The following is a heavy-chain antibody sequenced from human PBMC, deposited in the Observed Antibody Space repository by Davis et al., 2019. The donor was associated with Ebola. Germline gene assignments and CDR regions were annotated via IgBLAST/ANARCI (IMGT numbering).Heavy chain of an antibody. J-gene: IGHJ4*02. CDR3: TSGSYAGGEDY. CDR2: INPTGGST. Sequence: SVPVSCMASGYTFTSYYMHWVRQPPGQGLEWMGIINPTGGSTTYAQKFQGRVTMTRDTSTSTVYMELSSLRSEDTAVYYCTSGSYAGGEDYWGQGTLVTVSS. V-gene: IGHV1-46*01. D-gene: IGHD1-26*01. CDR1: GYTFTSYY.